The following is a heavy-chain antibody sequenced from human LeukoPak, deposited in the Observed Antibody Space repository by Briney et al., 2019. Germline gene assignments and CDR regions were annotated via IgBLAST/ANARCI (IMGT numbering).Heavy chain of an antibody. J-gene: IGHJ4*02. CDR1: GFTFSSYS. Sequence: QPGGSLRLSCAASGFTFSSYSMNWVRQAPGKGLEWVSYISSSSSTIYYADSVKGRFTISRDNAKNSLYLQMNSLRDEDTAVYYCARDLIRIRVFKNTAYSSGWYGPGCWGQGTLVTVSS. CDR2: ISSSSSTI. CDR3: ARDLIRIRVFKNTAYSSGWYGPGC. D-gene: IGHD6-19*01. V-gene: IGHV3-48*02.